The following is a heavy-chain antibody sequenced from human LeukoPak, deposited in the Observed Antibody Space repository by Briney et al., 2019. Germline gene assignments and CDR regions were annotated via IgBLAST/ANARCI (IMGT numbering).Heavy chain of an antibody. J-gene: IGHJ5*02. D-gene: IGHD6-19*01. CDR2: ISYDGSNK. V-gene: IGHV3-30*04. CDR3: ARELMGSCRYNWFDP. Sequence: PGGSLRLSCAASGFTFSRYAMHWVRQAPGKGLEWVAVISYDGSNKYYEDSVKGRFTISRDNSKNTLNLQMNSLRAEDTAVYYCARELMGSCRYNWFDPWGQGTLVTVSS. CDR1: GFTFSRYA.